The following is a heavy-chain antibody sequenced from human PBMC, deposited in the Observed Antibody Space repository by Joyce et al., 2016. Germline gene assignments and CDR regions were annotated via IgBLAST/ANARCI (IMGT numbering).Heavy chain of an antibody. CDR3: GREGFGDLSWFDP. CDR2: ISYDGSKK. D-gene: IGHD3-10*01. V-gene: IGHV3-30*04. Sequence: QVYLVESGGGVVQPGRSLRLSCAGSGFAFNRDGLHWVRQAPGKGVEWGAVISYDGSKKYYADSVKGRFTISRDNSKNTVYLRMINLRAEDTAVYYCGREGFGDLSWFDPWGQGTLVTVSS. J-gene: IGHJ5*02. CDR1: GFAFNRDG.